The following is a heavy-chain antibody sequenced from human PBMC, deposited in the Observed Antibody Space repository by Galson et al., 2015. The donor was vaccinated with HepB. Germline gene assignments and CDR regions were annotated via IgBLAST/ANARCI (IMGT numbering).Heavy chain of an antibody. CDR1: GFTFSSYA. CDR3: PKGPSGGWSPFDP. D-gene: IGHD6-19*01. Sequence: SLRLYCAASGFTFSSYAMSWVRQAPGKGLEWVSAISGSGGSTYYADSVKGRFTISRDNSKNTLYLQMNSLRAEDTAVYYCPKGPSGGWSPFDPWGQGTLVTVSS. J-gene: IGHJ5*02. V-gene: IGHV3-23*01. CDR2: ISGSGGST.